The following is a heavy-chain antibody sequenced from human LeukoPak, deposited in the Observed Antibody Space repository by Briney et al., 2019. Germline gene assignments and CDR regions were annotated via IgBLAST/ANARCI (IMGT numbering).Heavy chain of an antibody. CDR3: ARDGYDFWSGYYTFDY. V-gene: IGHV1-18*01. CDR1: GYTFTSYG. D-gene: IGHD3-3*01. J-gene: IGHJ4*02. Sequence: GASVKVSCKASGYTFTSYGISWVRQAPGQGLEWMGWISAYNGNTNYAQKLQGRVNMTTDTSTSTAYMELRSLRSDDTAVYYCARDGYDFWSGYYTFDYWGQGTLVTVSS. CDR2: ISAYNGNT.